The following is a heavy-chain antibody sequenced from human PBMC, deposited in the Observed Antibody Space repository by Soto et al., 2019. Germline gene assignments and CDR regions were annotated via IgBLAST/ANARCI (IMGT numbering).Heavy chain of an antibody. CDR2: ISAYNGNT. D-gene: IGHD6-19*01. Sequence: ASVKVSCKASGYTFTSYGISWVRQAPGQGLEWMGWISAYNGNTNYAQKLQGRVTMTTDTSTSTAYVELRSLRSDDTAVYYCARGVAVAGTIPFDYWGQGALVTVSS. CDR1: GYTFTSYG. CDR3: ARGVAVAGTIPFDY. J-gene: IGHJ4*02. V-gene: IGHV1-18*01.